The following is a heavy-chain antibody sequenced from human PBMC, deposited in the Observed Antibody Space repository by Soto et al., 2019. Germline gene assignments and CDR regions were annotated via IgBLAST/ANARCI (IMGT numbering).Heavy chain of an antibody. V-gene: IGHV4-30-4*01. CDR3: ARTAENNWFDP. CDR1: GGSISSGDYY. Sequence: SETLSLTCTVSGGSISSGDYYWSWIRQPPGKGLEWIGYIYYSGSTYYNPSLKSRVTISVDTSKNQFSLKLSSVTAADTAVYYCARTAENNWFDPWGQGTLVTVS. CDR2: IYYSGST. D-gene: IGHD6-19*01. J-gene: IGHJ5*02.